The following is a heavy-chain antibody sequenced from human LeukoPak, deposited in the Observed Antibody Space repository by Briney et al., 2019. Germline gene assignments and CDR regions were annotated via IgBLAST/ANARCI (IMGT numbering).Heavy chain of an antibody. V-gene: IGHV3-48*01. CDR3: ARDRRQLGYCSSTSCPFDY. D-gene: IGHD2-2*01. CDR2: ISSSSSTI. J-gene: IGHJ4*02. CDR1: GFTFSSYA. Sequence: PGGSLRLSCAASGFTFSSYAMSWVRQAPGKGLEWVSYISSSSSTIYYADSVKGRFTISRDNAKNSLYLQMNSLRAEDTAVYYCARDRRQLGYCSSTSCPFDYWGQGTLVTVSS.